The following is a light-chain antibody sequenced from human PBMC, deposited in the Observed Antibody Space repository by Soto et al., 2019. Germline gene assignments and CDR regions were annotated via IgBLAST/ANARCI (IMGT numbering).Light chain of an antibody. V-gene: IGKV1-12*01. CDR1: QGVATW. J-gene: IGKJ1*01. Sequence: PVTQSPSSVSASVGDRVTITCRASQGVATWLAWYQQKPGKAPRLLISAASSLQSGVPSRFAGSGSGTDFTLTISSLQLEDFATYYCQQTNSFPPTFGQGTRVDIK. CDR3: QQTNSFPPT. CDR2: AAS.